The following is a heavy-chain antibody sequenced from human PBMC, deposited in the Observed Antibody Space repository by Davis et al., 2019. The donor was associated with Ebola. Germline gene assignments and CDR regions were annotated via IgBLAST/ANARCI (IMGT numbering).Heavy chain of an antibody. J-gene: IGHJ3*02. Sequence: GGSLRLSCKASGYRFATYWIGWVRQMPDKGLEWIGIIYPEDFDIRYNPSFQGQVTISADKSISTAYLQWSSLKASDTAMYYCARPRPGVNVFDIWGQGTMVTVSS. D-gene: IGHD1-14*01. CDR2: IYPEDFDI. CDR3: ARPRPGVNVFDI. V-gene: IGHV5-51*01. CDR1: GYRFATYW.